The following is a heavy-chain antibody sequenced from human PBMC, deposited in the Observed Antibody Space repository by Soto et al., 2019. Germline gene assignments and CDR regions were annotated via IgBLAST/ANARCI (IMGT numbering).Heavy chain of an antibody. D-gene: IGHD6-19*01. CDR3: ARSFFPYTSGPNFYY. V-gene: IGHV1-3*01. CDR1: GYSFTNYG. CDR2: INAGNGDT. Sequence: QVQFVQSGAEVKKPGASVKVSCKASGYSFTNYGIHWVRQAPGQRLAWMGRINAGNGDTDYSQNFQGSVTITRDTSATTAYMELSSLRFEDTAIYYCARSFFPYTSGPNFYYWGQGTLLTVSS. J-gene: IGHJ4*02.